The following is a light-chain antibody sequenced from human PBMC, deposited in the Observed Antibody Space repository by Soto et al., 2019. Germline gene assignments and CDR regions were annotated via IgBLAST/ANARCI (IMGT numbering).Light chain of an antibody. V-gene: IGKV3-20*01. Sequence: EIVMTQSPATLSVSPGEGATLSCRASQSVNSLLAWYQQKPGQAPRLLIYGASSRATGIPDRFSGSGSGTDFTLTISRLEPEDFAVYYCQLYGISPHFGRGTRLEIK. CDR1: QSVNSL. CDR2: GAS. CDR3: QLYGISPH. J-gene: IGKJ5*01.